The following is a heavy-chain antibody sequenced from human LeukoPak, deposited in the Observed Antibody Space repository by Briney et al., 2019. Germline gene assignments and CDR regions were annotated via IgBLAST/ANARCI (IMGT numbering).Heavy chain of an antibody. CDR2: IYYSGST. D-gene: IGHD1-26*01. CDR1: GGSIRGYY. CDR3: ARGVGPSRVGYYYMDV. V-gene: IGHV4-59*01. Sequence: PSETLSLTCNVSGGSIRGYYWSWIRQPPGKGLEWIGYIYYSGSTNYNPSLKSRVTISVDTSKNQFSLKLSSVTAADTAVYYCARGVGPSRVGYYYMDVWGKGTTVTVSS. J-gene: IGHJ6*03.